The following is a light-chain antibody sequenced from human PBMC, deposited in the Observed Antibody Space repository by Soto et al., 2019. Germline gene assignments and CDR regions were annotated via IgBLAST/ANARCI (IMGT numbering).Light chain of an antibody. CDR1: SSDMGTYNH. CDR2: EDI. J-gene: IGLJ1*01. V-gene: IGLV2-14*01. CDR3: CSYTTSSTLV. Sequence: QSVLTQPASVSGSPGQSIAISCAGTSSDMGTYNHVSWYQQHPGKAPQLIIYEDINRPSGLSSRFSGSKSGNTASLTISGLQAEDEADYFCCSYTTSSTLVCGTGTKVTVL.